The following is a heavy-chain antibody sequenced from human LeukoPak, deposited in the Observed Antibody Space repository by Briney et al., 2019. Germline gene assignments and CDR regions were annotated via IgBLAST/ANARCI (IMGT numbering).Heavy chain of an antibody. CDR1: GYSISSGYY. D-gene: IGHD6-6*01. CDR2: IYHSGST. CDR3: ARDPAGGVAAPPRGDY. V-gene: IGHV4-38-2*02. J-gene: IGHJ4*02. Sequence: SETLSLTCTVSGYSISSGYYWGWLRQPPGKGLEWIGSIYHSGSTYYNPSLKSRVTISVDTSKNQFSLKLSSVTAADTAVYYCARDPAGGVAAPPRGDYWGQGTLVTVSS.